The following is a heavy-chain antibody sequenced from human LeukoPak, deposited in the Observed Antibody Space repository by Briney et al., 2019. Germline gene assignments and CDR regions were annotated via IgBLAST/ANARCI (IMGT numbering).Heavy chain of an antibody. Sequence: GGSLRLSCAASGFTVSSSHMSWVRHAPGKGLEWVSIIYSGGSTSYADSVKGRFIISRDNSKNTLYLQMNSLRAEDTAVYYCARRSPIAGTGPRRLEDWGQGTLVTVSS. J-gene: IGHJ4*02. CDR3: ARRSPIAGTGPRRLED. V-gene: IGHV3-53*01. D-gene: IGHD6-19*01. CDR1: GFTVSSSH. CDR2: IYSGGST.